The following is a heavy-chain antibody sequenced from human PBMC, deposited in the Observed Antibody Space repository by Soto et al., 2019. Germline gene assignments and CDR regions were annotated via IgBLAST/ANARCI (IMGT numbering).Heavy chain of an antibody. V-gene: IGHV4-31*03. Sequence: SGTLSLTCTVSGGSISSGGYYWSWIRQHPGKGLEWIGYIYYSGSTYYNPSLKSRVTISVDTSKNQFSLKLSSVTAADTAVYYCASARDTAIVPFDYWGQGTLVTVSS. D-gene: IGHD5-18*01. CDR2: IYYSGST. CDR1: GGSISSGGYY. CDR3: ASARDTAIVPFDY. J-gene: IGHJ4*02.